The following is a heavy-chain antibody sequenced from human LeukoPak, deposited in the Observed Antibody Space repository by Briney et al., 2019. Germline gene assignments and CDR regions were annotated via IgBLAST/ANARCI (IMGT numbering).Heavy chain of an antibody. J-gene: IGHJ4*02. CDR1: GGSISSYY. CDR3: ARLGGGGHFDY. V-gene: IGHV4-59*08. D-gene: IGHD3-10*01. CDR2: IYYSGTT. Sequence: SETLSLTRTVSGGSISSYYWSWIRQPPGKGLEYIGYIYYSGTTNYSPSLKSRVTISVDTSKNQFSLKLSSVTAADTAVYYCARLGGGGHFDYWGQGTLVTVSS.